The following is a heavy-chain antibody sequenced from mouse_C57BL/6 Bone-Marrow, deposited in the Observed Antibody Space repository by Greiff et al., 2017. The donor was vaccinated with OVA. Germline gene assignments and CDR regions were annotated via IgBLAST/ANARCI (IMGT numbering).Heavy chain of an antibody. V-gene: IGHV8-8*01. CDR2: IWWDDDK. CDR3: ARFGNYVGYFDY. J-gene: IGHJ2*01. Sequence: QVTLKVCGPGILQPSQTLSLTCSFLGFSPSTFGMGVGWIRQPSGKGLEWLAHIWWDDDKNYNPALKSRLTISKDTSKNQVFLKIANVDTSDTATYYCARFGNYVGYFDYWGQGTTLTVSS. D-gene: IGHD2-1*01. CDR1: GFSPSTFGMG.